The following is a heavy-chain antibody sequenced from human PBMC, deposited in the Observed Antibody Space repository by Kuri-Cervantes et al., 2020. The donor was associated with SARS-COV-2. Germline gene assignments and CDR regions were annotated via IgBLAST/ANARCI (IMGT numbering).Heavy chain of an antibody. V-gene: IGHV3-30*18. Sequence: GESLKISCAASGFNFSRTDMHWVRQAPGKGLEWVAVISHDGKNKKCIASGKGRFTISRDNSKNTLYLQMNSLRAEDTAVYYCAKDLNLEAYYDFWSGYYYYYGMDVWGQGTTVTVSS. CDR2: ISHDGKNK. J-gene: IGHJ6*02. CDR1: GFNFSRTD. D-gene: IGHD3-3*01. CDR3: AKDLNLEAYYDFWSGYYYYYGMDV.